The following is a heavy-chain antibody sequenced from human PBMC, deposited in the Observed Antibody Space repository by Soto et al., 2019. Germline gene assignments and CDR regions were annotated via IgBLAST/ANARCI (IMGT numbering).Heavy chain of an antibody. D-gene: IGHD2-2*01. Sequence: DSVKGRFTISRDNSKNTLFLQMNSLRAEETAVYYGARSGGRVGDCIRSSCPSYFDVWGQGALVTVSS. CDR3: ARSGGRVGDCIRSSCPSYFDV. J-gene: IGHJ4*02. V-gene: IGHV3-30*01.